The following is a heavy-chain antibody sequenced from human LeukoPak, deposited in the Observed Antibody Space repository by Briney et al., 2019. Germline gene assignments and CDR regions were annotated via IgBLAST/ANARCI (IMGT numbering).Heavy chain of an antibody. Sequence: GGSLRLSCAASGFTFSSYTMNWVRQAPGKGLEWISYISSTAGTMYYADSVKGRFTFSRDNAKNPLYLQMNSLRAEDTAVYYCARATRFYDSCTYQAFYYMDVWGKGTTVTVSS. CDR2: ISSTAGTM. CDR1: GFTFSSYT. D-gene: IGHD3-22*01. J-gene: IGHJ6*03. CDR3: ARATRFYDSCTYQAFYYMDV. V-gene: IGHV3-48*04.